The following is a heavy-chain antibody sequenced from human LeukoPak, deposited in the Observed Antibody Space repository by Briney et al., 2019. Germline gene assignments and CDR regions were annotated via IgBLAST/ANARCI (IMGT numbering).Heavy chain of an antibody. D-gene: IGHD1-26*01. V-gene: IGHV3-23*01. Sequence: GGSLRLSCAASGFTFSSYAMSWVRQAPGKGLEWVSAISGSGGSTYYADSVEGRFTISRDNSKNTLYLQMNSLRAADTAVYYCAKEPRPNIVGATTFDPWGQGTLVTVSS. CDR3: AKEPRPNIVGATTFDP. CDR2: ISGSGGST. J-gene: IGHJ5*02. CDR1: GFTFSSYA.